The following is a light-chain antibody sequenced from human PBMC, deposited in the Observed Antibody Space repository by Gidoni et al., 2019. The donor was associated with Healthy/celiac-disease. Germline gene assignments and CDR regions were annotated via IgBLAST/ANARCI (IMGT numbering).Light chain of an antibody. J-gene: IGKJ3*01. CDR1: QSVSSSY. CDR3: QQYSISPIFT. V-gene: IGKV3-20*01. CDR2: GAS. Sequence: EIVLTQSPGTLSLSPGERANLSRRASQSVSSSYLAWYEQKPGQAPRLLIYGASSRATGIPDRCSGSGSGTDFTLTISRLEPADFAVYYCQQYSISPIFTFGPGTKVDIK.